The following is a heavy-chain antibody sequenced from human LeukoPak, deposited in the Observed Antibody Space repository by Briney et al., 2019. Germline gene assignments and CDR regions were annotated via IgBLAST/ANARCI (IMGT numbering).Heavy chain of an antibody. Sequence: GGSLRLSCAASGFTVSDYYMSWIRQAPGKGLEWVSYISSSGSTIYYADSVKGRFTISRDNAKNSLYLQMNSLRAEDTAVYYCARGAAAATKAFDIWGQGTLVIVSS. J-gene: IGHJ4*02. CDR1: GFTVSDYY. CDR2: ISSSGSTI. CDR3: ARGAAAATKAFDI. V-gene: IGHV3-11*04. D-gene: IGHD6-13*01.